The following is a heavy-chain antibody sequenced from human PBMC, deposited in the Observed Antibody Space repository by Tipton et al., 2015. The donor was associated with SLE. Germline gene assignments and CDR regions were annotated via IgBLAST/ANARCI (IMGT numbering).Heavy chain of an antibody. CDR3: ARDEYRYDATGYHLLGHFDF. J-gene: IGHJ4*02. V-gene: IGHV4-39*07. D-gene: IGHD3-22*01. Sequence: TLSLTCTVSGGSFSRETYLWGWIRQPPGKGLEWIGDISYTGNTYYNPSLRSRVTISVDTSKNQFSLKLSSVTAADTAVYYCARDEYRYDATGYHLLGHFDFWGQGTLVTVSS. CDR2: ISYTGNT. CDR1: GGSFSRETYL.